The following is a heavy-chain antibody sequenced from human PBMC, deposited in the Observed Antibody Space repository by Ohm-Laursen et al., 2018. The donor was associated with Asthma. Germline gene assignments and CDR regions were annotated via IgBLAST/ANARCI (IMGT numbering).Heavy chain of an antibody. CDR3: ARDHYYSSGTYFDY. D-gene: IGHD3-10*01. CDR2: IWYDGSNK. CDR1: GFTFGSYG. Sequence: SLRLSCTASGFTFGSYGMHWVRQAPGKGLEWVAIIWYDGSNKYYADSVKGRFTISRDNSMNTLYVQMNSLRAEDTAVYYCARDHYYSSGTYFDYWGQGTLVTVSS. V-gene: IGHV3-33*01. J-gene: IGHJ4*02.